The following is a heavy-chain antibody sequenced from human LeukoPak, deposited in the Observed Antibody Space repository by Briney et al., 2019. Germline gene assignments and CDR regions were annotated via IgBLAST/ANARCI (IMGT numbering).Heavy chain of an antibody. J-gene: IGHJ4*02. CDR1: GGSISSYY. CDR3: ARGPAVTTYFDY. D-gene: IGHD4-17*01. V-gene: IGHV4-59*12. Sequence: SETLSLTCTVSGGSISSYYWSWIRQPPGKGLEWIGYIYYSGSTNYNPSLKSRVTISVDTSKNQFSLNLSSVTAADTAIYYCARGPAVTTYFDYWDQGTLVTVSS. CDR2: IYYSGST.